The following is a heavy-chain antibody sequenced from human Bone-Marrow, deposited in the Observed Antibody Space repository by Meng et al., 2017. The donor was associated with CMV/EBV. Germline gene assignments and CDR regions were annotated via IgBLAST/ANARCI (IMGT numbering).Heavy chain of an antibody. J-gene: IGHJ1*01. V-gene: IGHV3-49*04. D-gene: IGHD3-22*01. Sequence: GESLKISCAASGFTFSSYSMNWVRQAPGKGLEWVGFIRSKVYGGTTAYVASVKDRFAISRDDSKSIAYLQMNSLKSEDTAVYYCTRSYDSRGYYPGYFHHWGQGTLVTVSS. CDR1: GFTFSSYS. CDR3: TRSYDSRGYYPGYFHH. CDR2: IRSKVYGGTT.